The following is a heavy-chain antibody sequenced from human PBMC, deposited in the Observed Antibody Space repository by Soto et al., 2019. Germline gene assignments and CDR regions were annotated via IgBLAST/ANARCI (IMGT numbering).Heavy chain of an antibody. V-gene: IGHV4-59*01. CDR2: IYYSGST. CDR1: GGSISSYY. CDR3: AIYGSGLGMDV. Sequence: SETLSLTCTVSGGSISSYYWSWIRQPPGKGLEWIEYIYYSGSTNYNPSLKSRVTISVDTSKNQFSLKLSSVTAADTAVYYCAIYGSGLGMDVWGQGTTVTVSS. J-gene: IGHJ6*02. D-gene: IGHD3-10*01.